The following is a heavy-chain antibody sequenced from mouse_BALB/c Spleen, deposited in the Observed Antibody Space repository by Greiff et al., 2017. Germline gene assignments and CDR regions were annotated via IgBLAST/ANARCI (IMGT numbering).Heavy chain of an antibody. CDR1: GFSLTSYG. D-gene: IGHD1-2*01. J-gene: IGHJ4*01. Sequence: QVQLKQSGPGLVAPSQSLSITCTVSGFSLTSYGVHWVRQPPGKGLEWLGVIWAGGSTNYNSALMSRLSISKDNSKSQVFLKMNSLQTDDTAMYYCARVAIHYYGYYAMDYWGQGTSVTVSS. CDR3: ARVAIHYYGYYAMDY. V-gene: IGHV2-9*02. CDR2: IWAGGST.